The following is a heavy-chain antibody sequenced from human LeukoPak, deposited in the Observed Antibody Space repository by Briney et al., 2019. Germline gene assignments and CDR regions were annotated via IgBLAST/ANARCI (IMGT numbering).Heavy chain of an antibody. Sequence: ASVKVSCKASGGTFNSYAISWVRQAPGQGLEWMGWIHPNTGNPTYAQGFTGRFVFSLDTSVGTTYLQISSLKAEDTAVYYCARAYQSWGGLSLPDHWGQGTLVTVSS. CDR3: ARAYQSWGGLSLPDH. V-gene: IGHV7-4-1*02. D-gene: IGHD3-16*02. CDR1: GGTFNSYA. J-gene: IGHJ5*02. CDR2: IHPNTGNP.